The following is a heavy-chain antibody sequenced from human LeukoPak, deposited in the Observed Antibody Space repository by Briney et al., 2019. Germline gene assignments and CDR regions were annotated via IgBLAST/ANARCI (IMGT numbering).Heavy chain of an antibody. CDR2: ISYDGSNK. V-gene: IGHV3-30-3*01. D-gene: IGHD2-21*02. CDR3: ARDRGGNSGGVFDY. CDR1: GFTFSSYA. Sequence: GSLRLSCAASGFTFSSYAMHWVRQAPGKGLEWVAVISYDGSNKYYADSVKGRFTISRDNSKNTLYLQMNSLRAEDTAVYYCARDRGGNSGGVFDYWGQGTLVTVSS. J-gene: IGHJ4*02.